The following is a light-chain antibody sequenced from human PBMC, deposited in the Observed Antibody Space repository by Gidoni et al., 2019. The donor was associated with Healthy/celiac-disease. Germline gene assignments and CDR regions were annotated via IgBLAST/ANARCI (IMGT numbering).Light chain of an antibody. CDR1: QSVSSN. Sequence: EIVMTQSTATLSVSPGESATLSCRASQSVSSNLAWYQQKPGQDHRLLIYGASTRAPGIPPRFSGSGSGTEFTLTISSLQSEDFAVYYCQQYNNWPPWTFGQGTKVEIK. J-gene: IGKJ1*01. CDR2: GAS. CDR3: QQYNNWPPWT. V-gene: IGKV3-15*01.